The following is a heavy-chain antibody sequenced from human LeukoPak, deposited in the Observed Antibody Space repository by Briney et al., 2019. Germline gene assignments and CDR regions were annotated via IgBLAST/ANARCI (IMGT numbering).Heavy chain of an antibody. Sequence: GGSLRLSCAASGFTFSSYGMSWVRQAPGKGLEWVSAISGSGGSTYYADSVKGRFTISRDNSKNTLYLQMNSLRAEDTAVYYCAKDYCSGGSCYSDWGQGTLVTVSS. J-gene: IGHJ4*02. CDR3: AKDYCSGGSCYSD. CDR2: ISGSGGST. CDR1: GFTFSSYG. V-gene: IGHV3-23*01. D-gene: IGHD2-15*01.